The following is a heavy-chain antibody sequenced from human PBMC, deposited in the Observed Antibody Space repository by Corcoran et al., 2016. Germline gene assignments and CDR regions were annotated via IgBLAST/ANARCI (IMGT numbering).Heavy chain of an antibody. CDR3: AREGGCSGGSCFLSWFDP. CDR2: INHSGST. Sequence: QVQLQQWGAGMLKPSETLSLTCAVYGGSFSGYYWSWIRQPPGKGLEWIGEINHSGSTNYNPSLKSRVTISVDTSKNQFSLKLSSVTAADTAVYYCAREGGCSGGSCFLSWFDPWGQGTLVTVSS. J-gene: IGHJ5*02. V-gene: IGHV4-34*01. D-gene: IGHD2-15*01. CDR1: GGSFSGYY.